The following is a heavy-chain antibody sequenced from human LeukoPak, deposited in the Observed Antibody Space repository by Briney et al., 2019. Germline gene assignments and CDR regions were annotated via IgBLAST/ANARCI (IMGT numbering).Heavy chain of an antibody. J-gene: IGHJ4*02. CDR3: ARASYYYDSSGYYSFHY. V-gene: IGHV3-33*01. CDR2: IWYDGSNK. D-gene: IGHD3-22*01. Sequence: PGRSLRLSCAASGFTFSSYGMPWVRQAPGKGLEWVAVIWYDGSNKYYADSVKGRFTISRDNSKNTLYLQMNSLRAEDTAVYYCARASYYYDSSGYYSFHYWGQGTLVTVSS. CDR1: GFTFSSYG.